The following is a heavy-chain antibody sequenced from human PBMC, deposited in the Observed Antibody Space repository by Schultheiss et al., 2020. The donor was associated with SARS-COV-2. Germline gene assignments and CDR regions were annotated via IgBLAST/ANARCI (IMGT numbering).Heavy chain of an antibody. CDR2: ISGSGGST. J-gene: IGHJ4*02. CDR1: GFTFSSYA. D-gene: IGHD1-26*01. CDR3: ARGGASVTRFDY. V-gene: IGHV3-23*01. Sequence: GGSLRLSCAASGFTFSSYAMSWVRQAPGKGLEWVSAISGSGGSTYYADSVKGRFTISRHNSKNTLYLQMNSLRAEDTAVYYCARGGASVTRFDYWGQGTLVTVSS.